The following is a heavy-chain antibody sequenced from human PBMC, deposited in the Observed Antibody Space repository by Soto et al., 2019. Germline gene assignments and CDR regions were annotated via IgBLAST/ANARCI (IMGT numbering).Heavy chain of an antibody. CDR1: GFTFSNYE. V-gene: IGHV3-64*01. J-gene: IGHJ6*03. Sequence: EAQQVQSGGGLVQPGGSLRLSCAASGFTFSNYEMHWVRQAPGKGLEYVSGISNNGAHTDYAKSVKGRFTISRDNSENTLYLQMGSLRAEDMALYYCARRGYGSRWPNVHMDVCDKGTTVTVSS. CDR2: ISNNGAHT. CDR3: ARRGYGSRWPNVHMDV. D-gene: IGHD6-13*01.